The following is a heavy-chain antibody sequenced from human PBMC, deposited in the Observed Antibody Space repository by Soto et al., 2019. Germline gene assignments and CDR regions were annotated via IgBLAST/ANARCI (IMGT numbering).Heavy chain of an antibody. D-gene: IGHD1-26*01. Sequence: EVQLLESGGGLVQPGGSLRLSCAASGFTFSNYAMSWVRQAPGKGLEWVSAISASGGGTYYADPVKGRFTISRDSSKNKQYLQMNSLRAEDTAVYYCAKDPRVGATAAEYFQYWGQGTLVTVSS. J-gene: IGHJ1*01. CDR2: ISASGGGT. CDR3: AKDPRVGATAAEYFQY. V-gene: IGHV3-23*01. CDR1: GFTFSNYA.